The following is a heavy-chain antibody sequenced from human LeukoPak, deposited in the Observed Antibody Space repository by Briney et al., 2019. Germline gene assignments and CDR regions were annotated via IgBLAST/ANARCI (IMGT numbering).Heavy chain of an antibody. CDR1: GFTFSSFD. CDR3: ARGPPREKYYYMDV. CDR2: IGTASDT. J-gene: IGHJ6*03. V-gene: IGHV3-13*01. Sequence: GGSLRLSCAASGFTFSSFDMHWVRQPTGQGLEWVSTIGTASDTYYPGSVEGRFTLSRDNAENSLYLQMNSLTAGDTAVYYCARGPPREKYYYMDVWGKGTTVTVSS.